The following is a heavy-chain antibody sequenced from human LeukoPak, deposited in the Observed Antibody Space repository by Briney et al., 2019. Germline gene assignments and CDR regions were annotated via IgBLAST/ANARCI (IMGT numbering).Heavy chain of an antibody. D-gene: IGHD3-22*01. CDR3: ARSYYDSSGYYSHFDY. V-gene: IGHV1-69*01. CDR1: GGXFSSYA. CDR2: IIPIFGTA. J-gene: IGHJ4*02. Sequence: SVKVSCKASGGXFSSYAISWVRQAPGQGLEWMGGIIPIFGTANYAQKFQGRVTITADESTSTAYMELSSLRSEDTAVYYCARSYYDSSGYYSHFDYWGQGTLVTVSS.